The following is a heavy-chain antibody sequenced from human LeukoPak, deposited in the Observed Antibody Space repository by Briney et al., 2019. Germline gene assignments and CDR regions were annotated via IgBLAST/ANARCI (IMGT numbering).Heavy chain of an antibody. Sequence: SETLSLTCAVYGGSFSGYYWSWIRQPPGKGLEWIGEINHSGSTNYNPSLKSRVTISVDTSKNQFSLKLSSVTAADTAVYYCARGGIAAAALVHLDYWGQGTLVTVSS. CDR1: GGSFSGYY. D-gene: IGHD6-13*01. J-gene: IGHJ4*02. CDR3: ARGGIAAAALVHLDY. V-gene: IGHV4-34*01. CDR2: INHSGST.